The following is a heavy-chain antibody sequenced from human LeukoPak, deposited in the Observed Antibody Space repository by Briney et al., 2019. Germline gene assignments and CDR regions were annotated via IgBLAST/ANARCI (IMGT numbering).Heavy chain of an antibody. Sequence: SETLSLTCTVPGGSISSYYWSWIRQPPGKGLEWIGYISYSGSTNFNPSLKSRVTISVDTSKNQFALKLSSVTAADTAFYCCARHSNGYFDYWGQGTLVTVSS. J-gene: IGHJ4*02. CDR2: ISYSGST. CDR1: GGSISSYY. V-gene: IGHV4-59*08. CDR3: ARHSNGYFDY. D-gene: IGHD3-22*01.